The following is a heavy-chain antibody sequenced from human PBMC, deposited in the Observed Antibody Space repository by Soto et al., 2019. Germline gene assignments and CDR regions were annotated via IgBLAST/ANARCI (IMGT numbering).Heavy chain of an antibody. J-gene: IGHJ4*02. CDR3: VSKRTSVLTQAYFDY. CDR1: GGSVRSSNYY. Sequence: SETLSLTCTVSGGSVRSSNYYWAWIRQPPGKGLEWIGSISYGGNTYSNPSLKSLLTISVDTSNNHISLRLSPVTAADTDVYYCVSKRTSVLTQAYFDYWGPGSLVTVSS. D-gene: IGHD2-8*01. V-gene: IGHV4-39*02. CDR2: ISYGGNT.